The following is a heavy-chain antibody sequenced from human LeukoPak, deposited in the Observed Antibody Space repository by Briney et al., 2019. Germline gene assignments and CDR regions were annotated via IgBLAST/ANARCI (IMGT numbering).Heavy chain of an antibody. CDR1: GYTFTGYY. CDR2: INPNSGGT. CDR3: ARKTESRYDFWSGLYYFDY. V-gene: IGHV1-2*02. J-gene: IGHJ4*02. Sequence: ASVKVSCKASGYTFTGYYMHWVRQAPGQGLEWTGWINPNSGGTNYAQKFQGRVTMTRDTSISTAYMELSGLRSDDTAVYYCARKTESRYDFWSGLYYFDYWGQGTLVTVSS. D-gene: IGHD3-3*01.